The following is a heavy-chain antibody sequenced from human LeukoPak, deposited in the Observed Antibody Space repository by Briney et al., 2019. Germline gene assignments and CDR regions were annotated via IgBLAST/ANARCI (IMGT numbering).Heavy chain of an antibody. CDR1: GFAFSNHW. D-gene: IGHD3-22*01. V-gene: IGHV3-74*01. Sequence: GGSLRLSCAASGFAFSNHWMHWVRQVPGKGLVWVSRIDGNGNNKNYADSVKGRFSISRDNAKSTLYLQMNSLRAEDTAVYYCARGPGSSGGAYVGDYWGHGTLVTVSS. CDR2: IDGNGNNK. CDR3: ARGPGSSGGAYVGDY. J-gene: IGHJ4*01.